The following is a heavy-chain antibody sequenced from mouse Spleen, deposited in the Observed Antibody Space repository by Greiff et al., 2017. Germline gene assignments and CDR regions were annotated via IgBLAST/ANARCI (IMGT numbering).Heavy chain of an antibody. CDR1: GFTFSDYG. V-gene: IGHV5-17*01. Sequence: EVQRVESGGGLVKPGGSLKLSCAASGFTFSDYGMHWVRQAPEKGLEWVAYISSGSSTIYYADTVKGRFTISRDNAKNTLFLQMTSLRSEDTAMYYCARSLGRRAMDYWGQGTSVTVSS. CDR3: ARSLGRRAMDY. CDR2: ISSGSSTI. D-gene: IGHD4-1*01. J-gene: IGHJ4*01.